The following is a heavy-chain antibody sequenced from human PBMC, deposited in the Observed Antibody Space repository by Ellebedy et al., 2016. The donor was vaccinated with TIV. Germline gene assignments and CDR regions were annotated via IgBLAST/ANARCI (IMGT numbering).Heavy chain of an antibody. J-gene: IGHJ3*02. CDR1: GFTFDDYA. D-gene: IGHD1-26*01. Sequence: GGSLRLSXAASGFTFDDYAMHWVRQAPGKGLEWVSGISWNSGSIGYADSVKGRFTISRDNSKNTLYLQMNSLRAEDTAVYYCARDGEVGATYHDAFDIWGQGTMVTVSS. CDR2: ISWNSGSI. CDR3: ARDGEVGATYHDAFDI. V-gene: IGHV3-9*01.